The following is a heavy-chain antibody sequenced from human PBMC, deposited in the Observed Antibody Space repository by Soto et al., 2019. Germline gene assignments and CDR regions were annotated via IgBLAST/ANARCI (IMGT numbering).Heavy chain of an antibody. Sequence: QVRLVQSAAEVKKPGASVRVSCKASGYTFSNYGITWVRQAPGQGLEWMGWISAYNGNTHFAQKFQGRVTMTTDTTTTTAVMELRSLRSDDTAVYNCARIADCSMTTCSFPARFHMRGYYYYSGMDVWGPGTTVTVSS. CDR1: GYTFSNYG. CDR2: ISAYNGNT. V-gene: IGHV1-18*01. CDR3: ARIADCSMTTCSFPARFHMRGYYYYSGMDV. D-gene: IGHD2-2*01. J-gene: IGHJ6*02.